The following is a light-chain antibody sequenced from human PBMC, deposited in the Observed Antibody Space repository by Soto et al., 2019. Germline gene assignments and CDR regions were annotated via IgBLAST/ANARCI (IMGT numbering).Light chain of an antibody. V-gene: IGKV3-15*01. Sequence: EIVMTQSPATLSVSPGERATLSCRASQSVSSNLAWYQQKPGQAPRLLIYGASTRATGIPARFSGSGSGTEFTLTISSLQSEDFAVYYCQQYHNWPPKNTFSQGTKLEIK. CDR3: QQYHNWPPKNT. J-gene: IGKJ2*01. CDR1: QSVSSN. CDR2: GAS.